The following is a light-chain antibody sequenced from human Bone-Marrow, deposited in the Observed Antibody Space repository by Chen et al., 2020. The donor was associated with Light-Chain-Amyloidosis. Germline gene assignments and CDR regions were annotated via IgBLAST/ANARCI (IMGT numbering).Light chain of an antibody. Sequence: QTALTHPAPVPGSPGQSLAISSPGTSSDVGGYNYVSWYQQHPGKAPKLMIYDVSNRPSGVSNRFSGSKSGNTASLTISGLQAEDEADYYCSSYTSSSTLHWVFGGGTKLTVL. V-gene: IGLV2-14*01. CDR2: DVS. CDR1: SSDVGGYNY. J-gene: IGLJ3*02. CDR3: SSYTSSSTLHWV.